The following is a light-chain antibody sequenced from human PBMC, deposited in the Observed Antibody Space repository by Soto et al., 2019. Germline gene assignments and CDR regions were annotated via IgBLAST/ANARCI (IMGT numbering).Light chain of an antibody. Sequence: EIGLTQSPGTLSLSPGERATLSCRASQGVTSSYLAWYKQNPGQAPRLLIYGASIRATGIPDRFSGSGSATAFTLTISRLEPEDFAVYYCQQYDSSPLTFGGGTRVEIK. V-gene: IGKV3-20*01. CDR2: GAS. J-gene: IGKJ4*01. CDR3: QQYDSSPLT. CDR1: QGVTSSY.